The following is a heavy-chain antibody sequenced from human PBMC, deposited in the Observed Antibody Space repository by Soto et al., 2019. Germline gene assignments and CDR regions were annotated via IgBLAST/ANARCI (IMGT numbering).Heavy chain of an antibody. CDR2: IIPILGIA. D-gene: IGHD6-13*01. J-gene: IGHJ6*02. Sequence: QVQLVQSGAEVKKPGSSVKVSCKASGGTFSSYTISWVRQAPGQGLEWMGRIIPILGIANYAQKFQGRVTITADKSTSTAYMELSSLRSEDTAVYYCVRDIAAAHWDYYGMDVWGQGTTVTVSS. CDR3: VRDIAAAHWDYYGMDV. V-gene: IGHV1-69*08. CDR1: GGTFSSYT.